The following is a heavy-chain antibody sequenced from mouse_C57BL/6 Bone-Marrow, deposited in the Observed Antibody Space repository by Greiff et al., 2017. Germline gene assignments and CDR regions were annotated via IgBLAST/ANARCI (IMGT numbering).Heavy chain of an antibody. V-gene: IGHV1-62-2*01. CDR1: GYTFTEYT. CDR3: ARHEDEGDYGNPWFAY. D-gene: IGHD2-1*01. J-gene: IGHJ3*01. CDR2: FYPGSGSI. Sequence: LQESGAEPVKPGASVKLSCKASGYTFTEYTIHWVKQRSGQGLEWIGWFYPGSGSIKYNEKFKDKATLTADKSSSTVYMELSRLTSEDSAVYFCARHEDEGDYGNPWFAYWGQGTLVTVSA.